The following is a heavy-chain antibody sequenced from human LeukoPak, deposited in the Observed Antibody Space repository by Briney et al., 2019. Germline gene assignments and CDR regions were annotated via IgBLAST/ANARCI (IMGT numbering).Heavy chain of an antibody. Sequence: ASVKVSCKASGYTFTTYGITWVRQAPGQGLEWMGWISAKNGNTNYAQKFQGRVTMTTDTSTNTAYMELRGLRSDDAAVYYCAKLGVSGYFDYWGQGSLVTVSS. V-gene: IGHV1-18*04. CDR1: GYTFTTYG. CDR3: AKLGVSGYFDY. J-gene: IGHJ4*02. CDR2: ISAKNGNT. D-gene: IGHD1-26*01.